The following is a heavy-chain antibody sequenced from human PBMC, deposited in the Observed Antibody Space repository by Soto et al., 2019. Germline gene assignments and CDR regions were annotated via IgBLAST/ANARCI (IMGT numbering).Heavy chain of an antibody. CDR1: GFTFSSYG. D-gene: IGHD6-6*01. CDR3: AKGSTGAARPGDGYYYYYYMEV. CDR2: ISYDGSNK. Sequence: PGGSLRLSCAASGFTFSSYGMHWVRQAPGKGLEWVAVISYDGSNKYYADSVKGRFTISRDNSKNTLYLQMNSLRAEDTAVYYCAKGSTGAARPGDGYYYYYYMEVWGKGTTVTVSS. V-gene: IGHV3-30*18. J-gene: IGHJ6*03.